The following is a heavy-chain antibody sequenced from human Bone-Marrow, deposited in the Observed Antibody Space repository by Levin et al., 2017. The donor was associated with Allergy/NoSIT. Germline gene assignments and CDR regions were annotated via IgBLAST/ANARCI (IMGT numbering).Heavy chain of an antibody. CDR3: AKAYRVGVVSADFDY. D-gene: IGHD2-8*02. CDR1: GFTFSSYA. J-gene: IGHJ4*02. V-gene: IGHV3-23*01. CDR2: ISGTGGST. Sequence: LSLTCAASGFTFSSYAMNWVRQAPGKGLEWVSAISGTGGSTYYGDSVKGRFTISRDNSKNTLFLQMNILRAEDTAIYYCAKAYRVGVVSADFDYWGQGTLVTVSS.